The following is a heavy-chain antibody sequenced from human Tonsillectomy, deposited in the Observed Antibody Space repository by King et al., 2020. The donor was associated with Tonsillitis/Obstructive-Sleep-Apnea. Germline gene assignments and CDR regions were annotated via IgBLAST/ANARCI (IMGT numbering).Heavy chain of an antibody. D-gene: IGHD3-10*01. J-gene: IGHJ6*03. CDR3: ASRRITLVQGAMDV. V-gene: IGHV4-61*01. Sequence: VPLQESGPGLAKPSETLSLTCTVSGASVSSNSYYWRWIRQPPGKGLEWIGHIYYSGRTNYNPSLKSRVTISVDTSKNQFSLKLSSVTAADTAVYYCASRRITLVQGAMDVWGKGTTVTVSS. CDR2: IYYSGRT. CDR1: GASVSSNSYY.